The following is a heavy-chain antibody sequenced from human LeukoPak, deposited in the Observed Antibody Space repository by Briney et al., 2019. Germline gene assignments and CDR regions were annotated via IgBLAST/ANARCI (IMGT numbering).Heavy chain of an antibody. D-gene: IGHD3-16*01. CDR2: IYYSGST. Sequence: PSETLSLTCTVSGGSISSSSYYWGWIRQPPGKGLEWIGSIYYSGSTYYNPSLKSRVTISVDTSKNQFSLKLSSVTAADTAVYYCASPHLGGDAFGIWGQGTMVTVSS. J-gene: IGHJ3*02. V-gene: IGHV4-39*01. CDR1: GGSISSSSYY. CDR3: ASPHLGGDAFGI.